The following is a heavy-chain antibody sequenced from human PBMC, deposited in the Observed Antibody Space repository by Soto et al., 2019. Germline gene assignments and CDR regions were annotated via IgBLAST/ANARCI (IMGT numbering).Heavy chain of an antibody. D-gene: IGHD6-13*01. CDR3: AKGGITWYGFDY. Sequence: EVQLLESGGGLVQPGGSLRLPCASSGFTFSSYALSWVRQAPGKGLEWVSAISDSGGSTYYADSVKGRFTISRDKSKNTLHLQMNSLRAEDTALYYCAKGGITWYGFDYWGQGTLVTVSS. CDR1: GFTFSSYA. J-gene: IGHJ4*02. CDR2: ISDSGGST. V-gene: IGHV3-23*01.